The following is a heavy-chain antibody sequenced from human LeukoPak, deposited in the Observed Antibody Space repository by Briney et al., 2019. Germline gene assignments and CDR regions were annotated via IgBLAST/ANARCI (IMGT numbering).Heavy chain of an antibody. Sequence: SETLSLTCTVSGGSVSSGSYYWSWIRQPPGKGLEWIGYIYYSGSTYYSPSLESRVTISVDTSKNQFSLKLSSVTAADTAVYYCARAKNNWFDPWGQGTLVTVSS. CDR2: IYYSGST. D-gene: IGHD4/OR15-4a*01. CDR3: ARAKNNWFDP. V-gene: IGHV4-61*01. CDR1: GGSVSSGSYY. J-gene: IGHJ5*02.